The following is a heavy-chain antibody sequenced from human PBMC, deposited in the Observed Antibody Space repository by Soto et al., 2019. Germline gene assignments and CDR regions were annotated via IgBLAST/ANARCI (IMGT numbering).Heavy chain of an antibody. Sequence: GGSLRLSCAASGFTFSSYAMSWVRQAPGKGLEWVSAISGSGGSTYYADSVKGRFTISRDNSKNTLYLQMNSLRAEDPAVYYCAKITVTSSSWTAETKTPLSSVGATTYYYYGMDVWGQGTTVTVSS. D-gene: IGHD1-26*01. CDR2: ISGSGGST. CDR3: AKITVTSSSWTAETKTPLSSVGATTYYYYGMDV. CDR1: GFTFSSYA. V-gene: IGHV3-23*01. J-gene: IGHJ6*02.